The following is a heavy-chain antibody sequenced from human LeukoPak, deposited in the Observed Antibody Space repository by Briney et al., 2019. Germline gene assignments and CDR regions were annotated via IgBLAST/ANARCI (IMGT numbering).Heavy chain of an antibody. Sequence: GGFLSFSSAASGFTFSSYAMTWLRPAPGKGLEWVSGIRGVVETTYYADSVKGRVTISRDNSKNTLYLQLDSLRADDTAAYYCAKVAAACPDYFDYWGHGILVTVST. J-gene: IGHJ4*01. D-gene: IGHD6-13*01. V-gene: IGHV3-23*01. CDR2: IRGVVETT. CDR1: GFTFSSYA. CDR3: AKVAAACPDYFDY.